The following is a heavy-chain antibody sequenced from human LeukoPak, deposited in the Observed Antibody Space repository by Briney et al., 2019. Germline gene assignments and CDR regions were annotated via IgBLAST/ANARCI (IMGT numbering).Heavy chain of an antibody. Sequence: PGGSLRLSCAASGFSVSSNYMSGVRQAPGKGLEWVSVIYSGGSTYYADSVKGRFTISRDNSKNTLYLQMNRLRAEDTAVYYCARDQSDYYDSSGYNYWGQGTLVTVSS. CDR3: ARDQSDYYDSSGYNY. V-gene: IGHV3-66*01. D-gene: IGHD3-22*01. CDR2: IYSGGST. CDR1: GFSVSSNY. J-gene: IGHJ4*02.